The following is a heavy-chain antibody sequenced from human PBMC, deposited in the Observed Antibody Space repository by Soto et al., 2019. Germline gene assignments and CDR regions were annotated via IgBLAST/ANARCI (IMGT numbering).Heavy chain of an antibody. D-gene: IGHD3-3*01. V-gene: IGHV4-31*03. CDR1: GGSISTGGYY. CDR3: ARVRFLEWSNWFDP. CDR2: IYYSGST. Sequence: QVQLQESGPGLVKPSQTLSLTCTVSGGSISTGGYYWSWIRQHPGKGLEWIGYIYYSGSTYYNPSLKGRLTISIDTPKNQFSLRLSSVTVADTAVYYCARVRFLEWSNWFDPWGQGTLVTVSS. J-gene: IGHJ5*02.